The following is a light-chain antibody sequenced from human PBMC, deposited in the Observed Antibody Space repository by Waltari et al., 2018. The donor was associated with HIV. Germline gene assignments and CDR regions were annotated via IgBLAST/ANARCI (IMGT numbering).Light chain of an antibody. CDR3: ATWDDSLSGVV. J-gene: IGLJ2*01. CDR2: RNN. CDR1: SSNIGKYY. Sequence: QSVLTQPPSASATPGQRVTISCSGSSSNIGKYYVHWYQQLPGAPPKDLIFRNNRRPSGFPDRCSGSKSGTSASLAISGLRSEDEADYYCATWDDSLSGVVFGGGTKLTVL. V-gene: IGLV1-47*01.